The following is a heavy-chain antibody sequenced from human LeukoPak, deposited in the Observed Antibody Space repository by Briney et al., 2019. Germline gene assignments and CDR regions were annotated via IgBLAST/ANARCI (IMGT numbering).Heavy chain of an antibody. CDR3: ARGGPRGDYYYYMDV. Sequence: PSETLSLTCTVSGGSISTYYWSWIRQPPGKGLEWIGYIYYSGSINYNPSLKSRVTISVDTSKSQFSLKLSSVTAADTAVYYCARGGPRGDYYYYMDVWGKGTTVTISS. CDR1: GGSISTYY. D-gene: IGHD3-10*01. V-gene: IGHV4-59*01. J-gene: IGHJ6*03. CDR2: IYYSGSI.